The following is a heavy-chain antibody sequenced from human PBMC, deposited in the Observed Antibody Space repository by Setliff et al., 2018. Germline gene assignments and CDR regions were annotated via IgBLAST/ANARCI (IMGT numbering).Heavy chain of an antibody. J-gene: IGHJ5*02. D-gene: IGHD3-22*01. V-gene: IGHV4-34*01. CDR2: INHSGST. CDR3: ARGKNGSRQLVVLGWFDP. Sequence: SETLSLTCAVYGGSFSGYYWSWIRQPPGKGLEWIGEINHSGSTNYNPSLKSRVTISVDTSKNQFSLKLSFVTAADTAVYYCARGKNGSRQLVVLGWFDPWGQGTLVTVS. CDR1: GGSFSGYY.